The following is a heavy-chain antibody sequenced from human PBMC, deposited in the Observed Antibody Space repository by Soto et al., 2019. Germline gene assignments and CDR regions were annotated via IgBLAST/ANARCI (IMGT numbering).Heavy chain of an antibody. J-gene: IGHJ4*02. Sequence: GASVKVSCKASGYTFTSYYMHWVRQAPGQGLEWMGIINPSGGSTSYAQKLQGRVTMTRDTSTSTVYMELSSLRSEDTAVYYCARNGGSGSSWGYDFDYWGQGTLVTVSS. CDR1: GYTFTSYY. CDR3: ARNGGSGSSWGYDFDY. D-gene: IGHD3-10*01. CDR2: INPSGGST. V-gene: IGHV1-46*04.